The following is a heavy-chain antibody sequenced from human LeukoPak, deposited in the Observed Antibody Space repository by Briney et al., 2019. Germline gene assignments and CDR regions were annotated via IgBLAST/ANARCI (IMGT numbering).Heavy chain of an antibody. CDR2: ISYDGSNK. CDR3: ARGTELIVVVPAAPFDY. J-gene: IGHJ4*02. D-gene: IGHD2-2*01. Sequence: GGSLRLSCAASGFTFSSYGMHWVRQAPGKGLEWVAVISYDGSNKYYADSVKGRFTISRDNSKNTLYLQMNSLRAEDTAVYYCARGTELIVVVPAAPFDYWGQGTLVTVSS. CDR1: GFTFSSYG. V-gene: IGHV3-30*03.